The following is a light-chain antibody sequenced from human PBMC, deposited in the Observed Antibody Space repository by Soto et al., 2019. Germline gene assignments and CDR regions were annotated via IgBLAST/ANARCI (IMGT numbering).Light chain of an antibody. CDR2: SND. Sequence: QSVLTQSPSASGTPGQRVTISSSGSDSNIGTNYVYWYQQLPGTAPKVLIYSNDRRPSGVPDRFSGSKSGTSASLAISGLRSEDEADYYCAAWDDSLTGPVFGGGTKLTVL. CDR3: AAWDDSLTGPV. V-gene: IGLV1-47*01. J-gene: IGLJ2*01. CDR1: DSNIGTNY.